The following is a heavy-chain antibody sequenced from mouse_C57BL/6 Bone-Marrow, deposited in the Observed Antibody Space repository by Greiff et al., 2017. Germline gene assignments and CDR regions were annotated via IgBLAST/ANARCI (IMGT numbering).Heavy chain of an antibody. V-gene: IGHV1-15*01. J-gene: IGHJ4*01. CDR3: TKMDY. Sequence: QVQLKQSGAELVRPGASVTLSCTASGYTFTDYEMHWVKQTPVHGLEWIGAIDPETGGTAYNQKFKGKAILTADKSSSTAYMELRSLTSEDSAVYYCTKMDYWGQGTSVTVSS. CDR2: IDPETGGT. CDR1: GYTFTDYE.